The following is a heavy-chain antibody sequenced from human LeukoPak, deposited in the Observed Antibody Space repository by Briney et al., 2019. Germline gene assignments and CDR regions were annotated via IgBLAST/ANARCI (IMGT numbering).Heavy chain of an antibody. J-gene: IGHJ4*02. CDR3: AKDAIVRDYSNSDY. Sequence: ASVKVSCKASGYTFTNYYIHWVRQAPGQGLEWMGWINPNSGGTNYAQKFQGRVTMTRDTSISTAYMELSRLTSDDTAVYYCAKDAIVRDYSNSDYWGQGTLVTVSS. D-gene: IGHD4-11*01. CDR1: GYTFTNYY. V-gene: IGHV1-2*02. CDR2: INPNSGGT.